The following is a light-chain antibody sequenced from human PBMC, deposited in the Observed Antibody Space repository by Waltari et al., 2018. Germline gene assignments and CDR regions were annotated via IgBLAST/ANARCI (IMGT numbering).Light chain of an antibody. CDR2: RNN. Sequence: QSVLTQPPSASGTPGQRGTISCSGSSSNIGSNYVYWYQQLPGTAPKLLIYRNNQRPSGVPDRFSGSKSGTSASLAISGLRSEDEADYYCAAWDGSLSGYVFGTGTRVTVL. V-gene: IGLV1-47*01. J-gene: IGLJ1*01. CDR3: AAWDGSLSGYV. CDR1: SSNIGSNY.